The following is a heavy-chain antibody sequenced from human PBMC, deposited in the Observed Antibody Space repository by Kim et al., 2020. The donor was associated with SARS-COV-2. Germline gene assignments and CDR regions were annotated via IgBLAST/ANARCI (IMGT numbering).Heavy chain of an antibody. Sequence: GGSLRLSCTASGFTFGDYAMSWVRQAPGKGLEWVGFIRSKAYGGTTEYAASVKGRFTISRDDSKSIAYLQMNSLKTEDTAVYYCTRVGNIAAAVDYYYMDVWGKGTTVTVSS. V-gene: IGHV3-49*04. CDR3: TRVGNIAAAVDYYYMDV. CDR1: GFTFGDYA. D-gene: IGHD6-13*01. CDR2: IRSKAYGGTT. J-gene: IGHJ6*03.